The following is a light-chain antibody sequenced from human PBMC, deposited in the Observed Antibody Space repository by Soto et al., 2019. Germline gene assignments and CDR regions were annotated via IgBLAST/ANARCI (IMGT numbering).Light chain of an antibody. J-gene: IGLJ1*01. CDR1: SSDVGGYDY. V-gene: IGLV2-8*01. Sequence: LTQPPSASGSPGQSVTISCTGTSSDVGGYDYVSWYQQYPGKAPKLMIYGVSKRPSGVPDRFSGSKSGNTASLTVSGLQAEDEADYYCSSYVGSNNFYVFGTGTKVTVL. CDR3: SSYVGSNNFYV. CDR2: GVS.